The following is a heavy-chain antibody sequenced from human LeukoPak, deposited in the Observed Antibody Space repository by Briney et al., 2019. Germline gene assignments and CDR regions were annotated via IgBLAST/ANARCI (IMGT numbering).Heavy chain of an antibody. D-gene: IGHD5-18*01. CDR2: INPNSGGT. J-gene: IGHJ4*02. Sequence: GASVKVSCKASGYTFTGYYMHWVRQAPGQGLEWMGWINPNSGGTNYAQKFQGRVTMTRDTSISTAYMELSSLRSEDTAVYYCARVRGHTAMAHFDYWGQGTLVTVSS. CDR3: ARVRGHTAMAHFDY. V-gene: IGHV1-2*02. CDR1: GYTFTGYY.